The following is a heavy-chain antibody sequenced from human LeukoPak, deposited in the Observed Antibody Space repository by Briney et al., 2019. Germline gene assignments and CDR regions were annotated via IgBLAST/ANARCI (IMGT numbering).Heavy chain of an antibody. D-gene: IGHD3-22*01. Sequence: PSETLSLTCTVSGGSISSYYWSWIRQPAGKGLEWIGRIYTSGSTNYNPSLKSRVTISVDTSKNQFSLKLSSVTAADTAVYYCARVWYYYDSSGYYYAHTSTGWFDPWGQGTLVTVSS. CDR1: GGSISSYY. J-gene: IGHJ5*02. CDR2: IYTSGST. CDR3: ARVWYYYDSSGYYYAHTSTGWFDP. V-gene: IGHV4-4*07.